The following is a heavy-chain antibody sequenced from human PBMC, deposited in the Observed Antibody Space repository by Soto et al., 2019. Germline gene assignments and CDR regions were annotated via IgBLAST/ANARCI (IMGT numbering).Heavy chain of an antibody. CDR2: ISYDGNNK. D-gene: IGHD6-19*01. CDR1: GFSFSYHA. V-gene: IGHV3-30-3*01. Sequence: QVQLVESGGGVVQPGRSLRLSCAASGFSFSYHAMHWVRQAPGKGLEWVADISYDGNNKYYADSVKGRVTISRDNSRKTLYLQMSSRGPENSAVYYCGRYSIAVAGTGFYFDYWGQGTLVTVSS. CDR3: GRYSIAVAGTGFYFDY. J-gene: IGHJ4*02.